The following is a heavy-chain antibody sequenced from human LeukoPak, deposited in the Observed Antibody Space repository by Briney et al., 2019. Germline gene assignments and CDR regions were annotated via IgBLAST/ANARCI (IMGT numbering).Heavy chain of an antibody. D-gene: IGHD3-22*01. CDR1: GDSISTSNSY. CDR3: ARGRYYYDSGRDWFDP. CDR2: INHSGST. Sequence: SETLSLTCTVSGDSISTSNSYWGWIRQPPGKGLEWIAEINHSGSTNYNPSLKSRVTISIDTSKNQFSLKLSSVTAADTAVYYCARGRYYYDSGRDWFDPWGQGTLVTVSS. J-gene: IGHJ5*02. V-gene: IGHV4-39*07.